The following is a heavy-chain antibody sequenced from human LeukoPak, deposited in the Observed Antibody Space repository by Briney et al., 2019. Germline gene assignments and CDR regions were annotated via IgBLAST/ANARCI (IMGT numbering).Heavy chain of an antibody. Sequence: GSLRLSCAASGFSFSSYAMSWVRQAPGKGLEWIGEIYHSGSTNYNPSLKSRVTISVDKSKNQFSLKLSSVTAADTAVYYCARVCSSWYFDYWGQGTLVTVSS. J-gene: IGHJ4*02. V-gene: IGHV4-4*02. CDR2: IYHSGST. CDR3: ARVCSSWYFDY. CDR1: GFSFSSYAM. D-gene: IGHD6-13*01.